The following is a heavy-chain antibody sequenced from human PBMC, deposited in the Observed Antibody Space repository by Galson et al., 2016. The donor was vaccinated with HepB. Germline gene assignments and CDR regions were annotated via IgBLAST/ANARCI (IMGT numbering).Heavy chain of an antibody. V-gene: IGHV3-23*01. D-gene: IGHD4-23*01. J-gene: IGHJ3*01. CDR1: GFSFSNYA. Sequence: SLRLSCAASGFSFSNYAMSWVRQAPGQGLEWVSSISGGGTNTYYSASARGRFTIPRDNSKNTLYLYMNNLRAEDTAVYYCARPSSRLEVAGGDAFDLWGQGTMVTVSS. CDR3: ARPSSRLEVAGGDAFDL. CDR2: ISGGGTNT.